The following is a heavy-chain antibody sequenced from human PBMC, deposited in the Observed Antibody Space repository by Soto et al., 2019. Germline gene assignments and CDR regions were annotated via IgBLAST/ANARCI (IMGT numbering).Heavy chain of an antibody. Sequence: QVRLVQSGAEVKKPGASLKVSCRAPGYPFTAYYLHWLRQAPGQGLEWMGWIHPGSGGTNYAQQFQGRVTMTRDASISTAYMELSRLRSDDTAKYYCAGLYVNRWVDGFDFWGQGTMVTVSS. CDR3: AGLYVNRWVDGFDF. CDR1: GYPFTAYY. CDR2: IHPGSGGT. D-gene: IGHD2-8*01. J-gene: IGHJ3*01. V-gene: IGHV1-2*02.